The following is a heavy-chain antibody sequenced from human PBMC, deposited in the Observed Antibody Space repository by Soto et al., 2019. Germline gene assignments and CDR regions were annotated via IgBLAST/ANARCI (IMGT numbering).Heavy chain of an antibody. J-gene: IGHJ2*01. V-gene: IGHV1-18*01. Sequence: QVQLVQSGAEVKKPGASVKVSCKASGYTFTSYGISWVRQAPGQGLEWMGWISAYNGNTNYAQKLQGRVTMTTDTSTSTAYRELRSLRSDDTAVYYCAGDRSALGYCSGGSCYEGYFDLWGRGTLVTVSS. CDR3: AGDRSALGYCSGGSCYEGYFDL. D-gene: IGHD2-15*01. CDR2: ISAYNGNT. CDR1: GYTFTSYG.